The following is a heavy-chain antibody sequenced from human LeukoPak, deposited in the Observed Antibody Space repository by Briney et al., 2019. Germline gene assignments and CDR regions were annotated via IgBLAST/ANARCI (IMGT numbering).Heavy chain of an antibody. V-gene: IGHV1-2*02. CDR1: GYTFTGYY. J-gene: IGHJ4*02. CDR3: ARLAGYCGGDCYPDD. CDR2: INPNSGGT. Sequence: ASVKVSCKASGYTFTGYYMHWVRQAPGQGLEWMGWINPNSGGTNYAQKFQGRVTMTRDTSISTAYMELSRLRSDDTAVYYCARLAGYCGGDCYPDDWGQGTLVTVSS. D-gene: IGHD2-21*02.